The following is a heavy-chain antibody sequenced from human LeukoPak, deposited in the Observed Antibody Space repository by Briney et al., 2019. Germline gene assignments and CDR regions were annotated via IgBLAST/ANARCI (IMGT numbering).Heavy chain of an antibody. CDR3: ASQSSWGTFFDY. CDR2: IIPIFGTA. Sequence: SVKVSCKASGGTFSSCAISWVRQAPGQGLEWMGGIIPIFGTANYAQKFQGRVTITTYESTSTAYMELSSLRSEDTAVYYCASQSSWGTFFDYWGQGTLVTVSS. V-gene: IGHV1-69*05. D-gene: IGHD6-13*01. J-gene: IGHJ4*02. CDR1: GGTFSSCA.